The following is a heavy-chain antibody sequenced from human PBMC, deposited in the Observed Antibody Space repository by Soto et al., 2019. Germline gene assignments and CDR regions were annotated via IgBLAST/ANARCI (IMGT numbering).Heavy chain of an antibody. D-gene: IGHD1-26*01. CDR2: INAGNGNT. CDR3: ARVLVGATPVDY. V-gene: IGHV1-3*05. Sequence: QVQLVQSGAEEKKPGASVKVSCKASGYTFTSYAMHWVRQAPGQRLEWMGWINAGNGNTKYSQKFQGRVTITWDTSASTAYMELSSLRSEDTAVYYCARVLVGATPVDYWGQGTLVTVSS. J-gene: IGHJ4*02. CDR1: GYTFTSYA.